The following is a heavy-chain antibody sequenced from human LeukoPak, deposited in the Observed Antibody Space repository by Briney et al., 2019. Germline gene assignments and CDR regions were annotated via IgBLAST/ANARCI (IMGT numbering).Heavy chain of an antibody. CDR3: ARDEETSSRAFDI. V-gene: IGHV4-59*01. D-gene: IGHD6-19*01. CDR1: GGSISSYY. J-gene: IGHJ3*02. Sequence: SETLSLTCTVSGGSISSYYWSWIRQPPGKGLEWIGYIYYSGSTNYNPSLKSRVTISVDTSKNQFSLKLSSVTAADTAVYYCARDEETSSRAFDIWGQGTMVTVSS. CDR2: IYYSGST.